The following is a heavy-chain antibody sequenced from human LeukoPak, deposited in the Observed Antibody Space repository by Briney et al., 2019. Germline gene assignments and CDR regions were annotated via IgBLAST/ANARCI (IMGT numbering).Heavy chain of an antibody. Sequence: PGGSLRLSCAASGFTSDHFDDYGISWAPRAPVKGLKRVSGINWDGGRAAYGDSLSGRFTISRDNVKNFMYLQMNSLRAEDTAVYDGARVTGSGFDYWGQGTLVTVSS. CDR1: GFTSDHFDDYG. CDR3: ARVTGSGFDY. V-gene: IGHV3-20*01. J-gene: IGHJ4*02. D-gene: IGHD6-19*01. CDR2: INWDGGRA.